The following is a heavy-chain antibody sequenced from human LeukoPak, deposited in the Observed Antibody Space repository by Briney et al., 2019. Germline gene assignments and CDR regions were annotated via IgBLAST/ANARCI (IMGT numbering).Heavy chain of an antibody. J-gene: IGHJ4*02. D-gene: IGHD3-22*01. CDR2: ISGSGGST. Sequence: GGSLRLSCTASGFNFYRFTMHWVRQSPGKGLEWVSAISGSGGSTYYADSVKGRFTISRDNSKNTLYLQMNSLRAEDTAVYYCAKVHPSASYYDSSGFFYWGQGTLVTVSS. CDR1: GFNFYRFT. V-gene: IGHV3-23*01. CDR3: AKVHPSASYYDSSGFFY.